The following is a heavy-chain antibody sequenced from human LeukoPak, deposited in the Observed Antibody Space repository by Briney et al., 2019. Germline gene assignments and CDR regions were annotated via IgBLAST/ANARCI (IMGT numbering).Heavy chain of an antibody. V-gene: IGHV3-21*01. Sequence: GGSLRLSCAASGFTFSSYSMNWVRQAPGKGLEWVSSISSGSSYIYYADSVKGRFTTSRDNAKNSLFLQMNSLRAEDTAMYYCAKPGIAARHFDYWGQGTLVTVSS. D-gene: IGHD6-6*01. CDR2: ISSGSSYI. J-gene: IGHJ4*02. CDR3: AKPGIAARHFDY. CDR1: GFTFSSYS.